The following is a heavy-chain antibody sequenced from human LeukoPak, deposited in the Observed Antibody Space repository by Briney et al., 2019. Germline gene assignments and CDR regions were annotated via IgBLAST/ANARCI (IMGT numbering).Heavy chain of an antibody. J-gene: IGHJ6*03. D-gene: IGHD3-16*01. V-gene: IGHV4-4*07. Sequence: SETLPLTCTVSGGSISSYYWSWIRQPAGEGLEWIGRIYTSGSTNYNPSLKRRVTMSVDTSKNQFSLKLSSVTAADTAVYYCAREKGGTFGAGPYYYYMDVWGKGTTVTISS. CDR1: GGSISSYY. CDR3: AREKGGTFGAGPYYYYMDV. CDR2: IYTSGST.